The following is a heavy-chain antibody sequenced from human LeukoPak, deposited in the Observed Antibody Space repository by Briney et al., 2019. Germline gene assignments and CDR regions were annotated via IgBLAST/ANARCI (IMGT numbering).Heavy chain of an antibody. CDR2: TYYRSKWYN. CDR3: ARVYYGSGSYRYYYGMDV. J-gene: IGHJ6*02. V-gene: IGHV6-1*01. D-gene: IGHD3-10*01. Sequence: SQTLSLTCAISGDIVSSNSAAWNWIRQSPSRGLEWLGRTYYRSKWYNDYAVSVKSRITINPDTSKNQFSLQLNSVTPEDTAVYYCARVYYGSGSYRYYYGMDVWGQGTTVTVSS. CDR1: GDIVSSNSAA.